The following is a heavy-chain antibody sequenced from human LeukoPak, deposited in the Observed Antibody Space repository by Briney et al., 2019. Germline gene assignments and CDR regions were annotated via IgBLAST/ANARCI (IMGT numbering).Heavy chain of an antibody. CDR1: GGSISSYY. J-gene: IGHJ4*02. D-gene: IGHD2-15*01. CDR3: ASTYCSGGSCYWALDY. CDR2: VYYSGST. V-gene: IGHV4-59*08. Sequence: SETLSLTCTVSGGSISSYYWSWIRQPPGKGLEWIGYVYYSGSTNYNPSLKSRVTISVDTSKNQFSLKLSSVTAADTAVYYCASTYCSGGSCYWALDYWGQGTLVTVSS.